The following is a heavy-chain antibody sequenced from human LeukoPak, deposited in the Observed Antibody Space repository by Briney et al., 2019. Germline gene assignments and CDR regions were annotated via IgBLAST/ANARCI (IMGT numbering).Heavy chain of an antibody. CDR1: GYTFTSYG. J-gene: IGHJ4*02. V-gene: IGHV1-18*01. D-gene: IGHD2-2*01. CDR2: ISAYNGNT. CDR3: ARDQRRCSSTSCPFDY. Sequence: ASVKVSCKASGYTFTSYGISWVRQAPGQGLEWMGRISAYNGNTNYAQKLQGRVTMTTDTSTSTAYMELRSLRSDNTAVYYCARDQRRCSSTSCPFDYWGQGTLVTVSS.